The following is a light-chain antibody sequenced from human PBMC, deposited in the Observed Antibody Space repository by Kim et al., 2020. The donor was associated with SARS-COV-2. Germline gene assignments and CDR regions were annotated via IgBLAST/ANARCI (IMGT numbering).Light chain of an antibody. J-gene: IGLJ2*01. CDR2: DTS. V-gene: IGLV7-46*01. CDR3: LLSYSGARVV. Sequence: GETAIPPFGPRMAAVPTRNYPYWFQQNPDQAPRTLIYDTSNEPSWTPARFSGSLLGGKAALTLSGAQPEDEAEYYCLLSYSGARVVFGGGTQLTVL. CDR1: MAAVPTRNY.